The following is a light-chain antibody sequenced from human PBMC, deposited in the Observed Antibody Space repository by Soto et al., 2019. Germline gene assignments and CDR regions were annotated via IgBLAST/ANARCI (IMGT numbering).Light chain of an antibody. CDR2: DAS. J-gene: IGKJ1*01. V-gene: IGKV1-5*01. CDR1: HSISTC. Sequence: IQMIQSPSILSASVGDRVTITCRASHSISTCFAWYQQKPEKAPKLLIHDASTLESGVPSRFSGGGSGEEFTIIISSLQPDDVANYYYQQYSSYSITFGQGTKVDIK. CDR3: QQYSSYSIT.